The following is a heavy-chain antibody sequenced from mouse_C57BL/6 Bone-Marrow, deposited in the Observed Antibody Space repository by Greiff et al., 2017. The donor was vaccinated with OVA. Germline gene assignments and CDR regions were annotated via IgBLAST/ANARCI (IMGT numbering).Heavy chain of an antibody. J-gene: IGHJ2*01. CDR1: GYTFTSYW. V-gene: IGHV1-55*01. CDR2: IYPGSGST. Sequence: QVQLQQPGAELVKPGASVKMSCKASGYTFTSYWITWVKQRPGQGLEWIGDIYPGSGSTNYNEKFKSKATLTVDTSSSSAYMQLSSLTSEDSAVDYCARWGLRRRVDYWGQGTTLTVSS. D-gene: IGHD2-4*01. CDR3: ARWGLRRRVDY.